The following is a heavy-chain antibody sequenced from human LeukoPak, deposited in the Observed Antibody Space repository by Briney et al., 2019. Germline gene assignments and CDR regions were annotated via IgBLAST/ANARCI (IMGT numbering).Heavy chain of an antibody. CDR2: INPNSGDT. Sequence: GASVKVSCKVSGYTLIELSMHWVRQAPGQGLEWMGRINPNSGDTIYAQKFQGRVTMTSDTSSRTAYMELSSVRSDDTAIYFCVRYLMGPTVSSKLDYWGQGTLVSVSS. V-gene: IGHV1-2*06. CDR1: GYTLIELS. D-gene: IGHD1-26*01. J-gene: IGHJ4*02. CDR3: VRYLMGPTVSSKLDY.